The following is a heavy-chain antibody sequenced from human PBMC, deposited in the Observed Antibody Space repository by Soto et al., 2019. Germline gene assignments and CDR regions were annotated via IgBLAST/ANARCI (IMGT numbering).Heavy chain of an antibody. D-gene: IGHD3-3*01. CDR3: AKDERYDHAFDI. Sequence: PGGALRHSCAAAGFTFDDYAMHGVRQAPGKGLEWVSGISWNSGSIGYADSVKGRFTISRDNAKNSLYLQMNSLRAEDTALDYCAKDERYDHAFDIWGQGTMVTVSS. V-gene: IGHV3-9*01. CDR2: ISWNSGSI. J-gene: IGHJ3*02. CDR1: GFTFDDYA.